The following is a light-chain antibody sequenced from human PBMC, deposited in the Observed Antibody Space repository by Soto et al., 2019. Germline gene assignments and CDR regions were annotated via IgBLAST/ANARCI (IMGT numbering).Light chain of an antibody. CDR1: SSNIGSNT. V-gene: IGLV1-44*01. CDR3: AAWDDSLHGFVV. Sequence: QLVLTQPPSASGTPGQRVTISCSGSSSNIGSNTVNWYQQLPGTAPKLLIYSNNQRPSGVPDRFSGSKSGTSASLAISGLQSEDEADYYCAAWDDSLHGFVVFGGGTKLTVL. CDR2: SNN. J-gene: IGLJ2*01.